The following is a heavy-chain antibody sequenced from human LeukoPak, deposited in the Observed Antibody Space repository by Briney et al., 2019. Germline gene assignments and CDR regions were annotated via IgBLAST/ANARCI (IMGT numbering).Heavy chain of an antibody. D-gene: IGHD2-8*02. CDR1: GFTFSSYG. V-gene: IGHV3-33*01. CDR3: ARDTGGYFDP. J-gene: IGHJ5*02. CDR2: IWYDGSNK. Sequence: PGRSLRLSCAASGFTFSSYGMHRVRQAPGKGLEWVAVIWYDGSNKYYADSVKGRFTISRDNSKNTLYLQMNSLRAEDTAVYYCARDTGGYFDPWGQGTLVTVSS.